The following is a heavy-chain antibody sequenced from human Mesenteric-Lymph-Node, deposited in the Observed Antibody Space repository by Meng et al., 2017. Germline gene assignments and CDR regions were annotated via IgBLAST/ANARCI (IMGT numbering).Heavy chain of an antibody. CDR2: INAGNGNT. CDR3: AREYYYDSSLMVESYYYYYGMDV. Sequence: ASVKVSCKASGYTFTSYAMHWVRQAPGQRLEWMGWINAGNGNTKYSQKFQGRVTITRDTSASTAYMELSSLRSDDTAVYYCAREYYYDSSLMVESYYYYYGMDVWGQGTTVTVSS. V-gene: IGHV1-3*01. CDR1: GYTFTSYA. D-gene: IGHD3-22*01. J-gene: IGHJ6*02.